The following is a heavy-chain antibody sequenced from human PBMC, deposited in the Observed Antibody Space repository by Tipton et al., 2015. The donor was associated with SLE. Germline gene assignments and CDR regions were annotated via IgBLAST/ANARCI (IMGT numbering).Heavy chain of an antibody. J-gene: IGHJ4*02. CDR1: GGSISSFY. V-gene: IGHV4-59*01. Sequence: TLSLTCTVSGGSISSFYWSWIRQPPGKGLGWIGYIYYSGTTNYNPSLKSRVTISVDTSKTQFSLKLNSVTAAETAVYYCARGGSYYDSSGLFDYWGQGTLVTVSS. CDR3: ARGGSYYDSSGLFDY. CDR2: IYYSGTT. D-gene: IGHD3-22*01.